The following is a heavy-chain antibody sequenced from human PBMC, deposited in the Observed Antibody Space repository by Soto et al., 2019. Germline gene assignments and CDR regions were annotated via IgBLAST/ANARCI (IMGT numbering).Heavy chain of an antibody. Sequence: QVQLQESGPGLVKPSGTLSLICAVSGGSISSGKWWSWVRQPPGKTLEWIGEIYHNGNTNSNPSLKSRVNMSVDKSKNQFSLNLSSVTAADTAVYYCARPNYCSSTSCHVEYWGHGTLVTVSS. CDR3: ARPNYCSSTSCHVEY. CDR1: GGSISSGKW. CDR2: IYHNGNT. J-gene: IGHJ4*01. V-gene: IGHV4-4*02. D-gene: IGHD2-2*01.